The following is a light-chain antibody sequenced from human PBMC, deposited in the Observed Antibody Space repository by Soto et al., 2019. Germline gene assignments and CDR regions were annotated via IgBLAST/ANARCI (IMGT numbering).Light chain of an antibody. CDR2: AAS. CDR1: QGISNH. V-gene: IGKV1-27*01. J-gene: IGKJ2*01. Sequence: DIQMTQSPSSLSASVGDRVTITCRASQGISNHLAWYQQKPGKVPKLLIYAASTLQSGVPSRFSGSGSGTDFTLSISSLQHEDVATHYCQKYNSDLHNFGQGTKVEIK. CDR3: QKYNSDLHN.